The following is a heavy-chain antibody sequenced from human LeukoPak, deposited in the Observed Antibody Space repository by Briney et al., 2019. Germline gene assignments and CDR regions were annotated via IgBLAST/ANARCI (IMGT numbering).Heavy chain of an antibody. D-gene: IGHD3-9*01. Sequence: GGSLRLSCAASGFTFSSHWMHWVRQTPGKGLVWVSAISGSGGSTYYADSVKGRFTISRDNSKNTLYLQMNTLRVEDTAVYYCTRDLTDYDVSTGLHHYYMDVWGQGTTVTVSS. J-gene: IGHJ6*02. CDR2: ISGSGGST. CDR3: TRDLTDYDVSTGLHHYYMDV. CDR1: GFTFSSHW. V-gene: IGHV3-74*01.